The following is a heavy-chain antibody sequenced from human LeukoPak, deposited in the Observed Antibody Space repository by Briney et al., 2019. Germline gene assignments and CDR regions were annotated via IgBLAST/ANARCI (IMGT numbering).Heavy chain of an antibody. J-gene: IGHJ2*01. CDR2: INPNSGGT. CDR3: ARDTEEWLPLWYFDL. V-gene: IGHV1-2*02. CDR1: GYTFTGYY. Sequence: ASVKVSCKASGYTFTGYYMHWVRQAPGQGLEWMGWINPNSGGTNYAQKFQGRVTMTRDTSISTAYMELSRLRSDDTAVYYCARDTEEWLPLWYFDLWGRGTLVTVSS. D-gene: IGHD3-3*01.